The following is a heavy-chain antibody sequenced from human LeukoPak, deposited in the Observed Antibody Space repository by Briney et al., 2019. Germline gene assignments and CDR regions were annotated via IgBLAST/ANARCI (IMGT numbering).Heavy chain of an antibody. D-gene: IGHD3-22*01. J-gene: IGHJ2*01. CDR3: ARDQGNMIVVLATNWFFDL. CDR2: INQDGSEI. CDR1: GFTFSNYW. V-gene: IGHV3-7*01. Sequence: GGSLRLSCAASGFTFSNYWMSWVRQAPGKGLEWRANINQDGSEIYYVDSVKGRFTISRYNGKNSLYLQINSLRADDTAVYYCARDQGNMIVVLATNWFFDLWGRGTLVTVSS.